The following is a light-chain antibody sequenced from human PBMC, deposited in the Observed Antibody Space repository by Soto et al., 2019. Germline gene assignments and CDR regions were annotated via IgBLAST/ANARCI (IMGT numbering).Light chain of an antibody. CDR3: QQYGSSSWT. CDR1: QSVSSSY. V-gene: IGKV3-20*01. J-gene: IGKJ1*01. Sequence: EIVLTQSPGTLSLSPGERATLSCRASQSVSSSYLAWYQQKPGQAPRLLIYGASGRATGIPDRFSGSGSETDFTLTISRLEPEDFAVYYCQQYGSSSWTFGQGTKVVIK. CDR2: GAS.